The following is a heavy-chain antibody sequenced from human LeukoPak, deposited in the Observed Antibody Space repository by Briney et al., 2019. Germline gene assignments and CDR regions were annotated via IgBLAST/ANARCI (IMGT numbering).Heavy chain of an antibody. D-gene: IGHD1-1*01. CDR1: GFTFSSYW. Sequence: GGSLRLSCAASGFTFSSYWMTWDRQAPGKGMEWVANINQDGSENKYVDSVKGRFTISRDKAKNILYLQMISLRAEDTAVYYCARAEGYIAIVSSGQGTLVTVSS. V-gene: IGHV3-7*01. CDR2: INQDGSEN. J-gene: IGHJ5*02. CDR3: ARAEGYIAIVS.